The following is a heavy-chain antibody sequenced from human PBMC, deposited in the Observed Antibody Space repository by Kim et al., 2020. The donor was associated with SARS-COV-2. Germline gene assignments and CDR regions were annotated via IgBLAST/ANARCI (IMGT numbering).Heavy chain of an antibody. V-gene: IGHV3-23*01. J-gene: IGHJ4*02. Sequence: GGSLLLSCAASGFTFSNYAMSWVRQAPGKGLEWVSAISGGGGTTYYEDSVKGRFTISRDNSKNTLYLEMSSLRVEDTADYYCARDAPSHSSGWYYWGQGT. CDR2: ISGGGGTT. CDR3: ARDAPSHSSGWYY. D-gene: IGHD6-19*01. CDR1: GFTFSNYA.